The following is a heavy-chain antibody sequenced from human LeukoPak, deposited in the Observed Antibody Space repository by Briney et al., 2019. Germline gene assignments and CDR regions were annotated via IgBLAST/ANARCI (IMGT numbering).Heavy chain of an antibody. J-gene: IGHJ4*02. CDR2: ITRSSSYI. Sequence: GGSLRLSCAVSGFTFSNYSMNWVRQAPGKGLEWVSSITRSSSYIYYADSVKGRFTISRDNSKNSLYLQMNSLRAEDTAVYYCAKGPHRGTFGGVIVHVSGFDSWGKGTLVTVSS. CDR1: GFTFSNYS. CDR3: AKGPHRGTFGGVIVHVSGFDS. V-gene: IGHV3-21*04. D-gene: IGHD3-16*02.